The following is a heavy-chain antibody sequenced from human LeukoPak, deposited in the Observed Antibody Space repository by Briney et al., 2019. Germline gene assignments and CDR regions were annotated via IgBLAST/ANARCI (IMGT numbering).Heavy chain of an antibody. D-gene: IGHD3-16*01. V-gene: IGHV3-7*02. CDR2: INQDGSEA. J-gene: IGHJ4*02. Sequence: GGSLRLSCTAAGFTFTNNSMFWVRQAPGKGPEWLANINQDGSEAYSVDSVKGRFTISRDNAKNSVYLQMNSLRVEDTAVYYCAVTSLSYAFDYWGPGSLVTVSS. CDR1: GFTFTNNS. CDR3: AVTSLSYAFDY.